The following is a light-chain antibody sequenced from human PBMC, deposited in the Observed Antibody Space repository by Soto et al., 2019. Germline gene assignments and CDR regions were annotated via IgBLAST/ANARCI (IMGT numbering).Light chain of an antibody. CDR2: DAS. J-gene: IGKJ1*01. CDR1: QSIGTF. CDR3: QQYENYWT. Sequence: QMGQSPSSVSASVGYIVSITCRASQSIGTFLNSYKPKPGKAPKLLIYDASNLESGVPSRLGGSGSGTEFTLTISNMKPDEFATYYGQQYENYWTFGQGTKVDIK. V-gene: IGKV1-5*01.